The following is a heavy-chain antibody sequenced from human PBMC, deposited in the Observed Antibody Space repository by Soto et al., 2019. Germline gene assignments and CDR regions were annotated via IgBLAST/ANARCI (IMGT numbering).Heavy chain of an antibody. V-gene: IGHV3-21*01. CDR2: ISSSSSYI. CDR1: GFTFSSYS. CDR3: ARDKAGGYAVRNYYYYYGMDV. Sequence: GGSLRLSCAASGFTFSSYSMNWVRQAPGKGLEWVSSISSSSSYIYYADSVKGRFTISRDNAKNSLYLQMNSLRAEDTAVYYCARDKAGGYAVRNYYYYYGMDVWGQGTTVTVSS. D-gene: IGHD5-12*01. J-gene: IGHJ6*02.